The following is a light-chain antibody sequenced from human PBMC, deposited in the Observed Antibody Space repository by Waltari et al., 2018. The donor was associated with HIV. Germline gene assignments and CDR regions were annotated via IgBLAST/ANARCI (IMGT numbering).Light chain of an antibody. V-gene: IGKV3-20*01. CDR1: QSVSSTY. CDR3: QQYGSSPQT. CDR2: GAS. Sequence: EIVLTQPPGTLSLSPGDRATLSCRATQSVSSTYLAWYQHKPGQAPRLLIYGASSRATGIPDRFSGRGSGTDFTLTVSRLEPEDFAVYYCQQYGSSPQTFGQGTKVEIK. J-gene: IGKJ1*01.